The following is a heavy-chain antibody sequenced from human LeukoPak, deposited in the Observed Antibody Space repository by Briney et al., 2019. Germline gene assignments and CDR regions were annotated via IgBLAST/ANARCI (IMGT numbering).Heavy chain of an antibody. D-gene: IGHD3-10*01. J-gene: IGHJ4*02. V-gene: IGHV3-30-3*01. CDR1: GFTFSSNA. CDR3: AREYGRMVRGVPDY. CDR2: ISYDGSNK. Sequence: PGGSLRLSCAASGFTFSSNAMPWVRQAPGKGLEWVAVISYDGSNKYYADSVKGRFTISRDNSKNTLYLQMNSLRAEDTAVYYCAREYGRMVRGVPDYWGQGTLVTVSS.